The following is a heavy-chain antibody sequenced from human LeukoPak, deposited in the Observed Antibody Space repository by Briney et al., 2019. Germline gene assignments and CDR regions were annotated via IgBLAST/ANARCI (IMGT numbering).Heavy chain of an antibody. D-gene: IGHD1-26*01. CDR2: IKQDGNEK. CDR1: GFMFSSYW. Sequence: PGGSLRLSCAASGFMFSSYWMTWVRQAPGKGLEWVANIKQDGNEKYYVGSVKGRFTISRDNAKNSVYLQMNSLRAEDTAVYYCARDWGEWEPRKIDYWGQGTLVTVS. J-gene: IGHJ4*02. V-gene: IGHV3-7*01. CDR3: ARDWGEWEPRKIDY.